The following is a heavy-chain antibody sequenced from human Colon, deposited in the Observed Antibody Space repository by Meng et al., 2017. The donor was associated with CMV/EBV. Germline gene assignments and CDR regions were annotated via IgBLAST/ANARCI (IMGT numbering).Heavy chain of an antibody. J-gene: IGHJ5*02. Sequence: KASGYTCTNYGISWVRQAPGQGLEWMGWISAYNGHTNYPQKFQGRVTMTTDTSTSTAYMEVRSLRSDDTAVYYCARVGGSGLNWLDPWSQGTLVTVSS. V-gene: IGHV1-18*01. CDR2: ISAYNGHT. CDR1: GYTCTNYG. D-gene: IGHD3-10*01. CDR3: ARVGGSGLNWLDP.